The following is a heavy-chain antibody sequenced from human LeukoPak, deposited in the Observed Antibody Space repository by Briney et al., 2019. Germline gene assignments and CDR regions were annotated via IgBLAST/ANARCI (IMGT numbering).Heavy chain of an antibody. V-gene: IGHV3-30*02. CDR3: AKGGGYEAQYYYYYLDV. Sequence: GGSLRLSCGASGFTFSSYGMHWVRQAPGKGLEWVAFIRYDGSNKYYADSVKGRFTVSRDNSKNTLYLQMKSLRAEDTAVYYCAKGGGYEAQYYYYYLDVWGKGTTVTISS. J-gene: IGHJ6*03. CDR2: IRYDGSNK. CDR1: GFTFSSYG. D-gene: IGHD5-12*01.